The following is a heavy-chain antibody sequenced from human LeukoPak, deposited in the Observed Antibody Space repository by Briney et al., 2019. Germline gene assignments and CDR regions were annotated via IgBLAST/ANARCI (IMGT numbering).Heavy chain of an antibody. J-gene: IGHJ4*02. CDR2: INHSGST. Sequence: SETLSLTCAVYGGSFSGYYWSWIRQPPGKGLEWIGEINHSGSTNYNPSIKSRVTLSVDTSKNQFSLTLSSVTAADTAVYYCATSYIGGFGKPDYWGQGTLVTVSS. CDR1: GGSFSGYY. V-gene: IGHV4-34*01. CDR3: ATSYIGGFGKPDY. D-gene: IGHD3-16*01.